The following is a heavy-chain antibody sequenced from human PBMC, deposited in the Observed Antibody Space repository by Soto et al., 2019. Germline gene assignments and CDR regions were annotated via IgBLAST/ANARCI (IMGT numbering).Heavy chain of an antibody. CDR1: GFTFSTYA. CDR2: ISYHGSNK. D-gene: IGHD2-15*01. Sequence: QVQLVESGGGVVQPGRSLRLSCAASGFTFSTYAMHWVRQAPGKGLAWVAIISYHGSNKYYADSVKSRFTISRDDPNNTLYLQMNSLRPEDTAVYYCARDLPQYCSAGSCYPDSWGQGTLVTVSS. V-gene: IGHV3-30-3*01. CDR3: ARDLPQYCSAGSCYPDS. J-gene: IGHJ4*02.